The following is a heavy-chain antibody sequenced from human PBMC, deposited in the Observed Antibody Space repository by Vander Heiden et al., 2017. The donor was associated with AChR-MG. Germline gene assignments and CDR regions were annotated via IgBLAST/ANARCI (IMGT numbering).Heavy chain of an antibody. CDR3: ARSSTVVPAAMRF. CDR2: INTEGSST. J-gene: IGHJ4*02. D-gene: IGHD2-2*01. CDR1: GFTFSSYR. Sequence: EVQLVESAGGLVQPGGSLRLSCAASGFTFSSYRMQWLRQAPGKGLVWFSRINTEGSSTSYADSVKGRFTSSKDNAKNTLYLQMNSLRAEDTSLYYCARSSTVVPAAMRFWGQGTLLTVSS. V-gene: IGHV3-74*01.